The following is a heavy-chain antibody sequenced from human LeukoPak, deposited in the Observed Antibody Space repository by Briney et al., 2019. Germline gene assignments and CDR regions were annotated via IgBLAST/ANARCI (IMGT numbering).Heavy chain of an antibody. CDR3: GRDRGDFWKPYGPSSYGGMDV. CDR2: ISHSGST. Sequence: SETLSLTCTVSGGSISSYYWIWIRQPPGKGLEWIGYISHSGSTNYNPSLPSRVTMSIDTSQNQFSLNLGSVTAADTAIYYCGRDRGDFWKPYGPSSYGGMDVWGQGPTVTASS. D-gene: IGHD3-3*01. V-gene: IGHV4-59*01. CDR1: GGSISSYY. J-gene: IGHJ6*02.